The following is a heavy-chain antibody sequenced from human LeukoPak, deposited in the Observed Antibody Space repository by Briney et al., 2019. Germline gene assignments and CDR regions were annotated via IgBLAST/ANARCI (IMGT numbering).Heavy chain of an antibody. CDR1: GFTFSSYA. D-gene: IGHD6-13*01. CDR2: ISSSGSTI. Sequence: PGGSLRLSCAASGFTFSSYAMNWVRQAPGKGLEWVSYISSSGSTIYYADSVKGRFTISRDNAKNSLYLQMNSLRAEDTAVYYCAREKAAWGFDPWGQGTLVTVSS. CDR3: AREKAAWGFDP. J-gene: IGHJ5*02. V-gene: IGHV3-48*03.